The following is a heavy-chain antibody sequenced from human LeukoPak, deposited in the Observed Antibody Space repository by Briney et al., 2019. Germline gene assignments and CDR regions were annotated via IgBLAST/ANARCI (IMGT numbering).Heavy chain of an antibody. CDR1: GFTFSSYA. Sequence: PGGSLRLSCAASGFTFSSYAMSWVRQAPGKGLEWVSAISGSGGSTYYADSVKGRFTISRDNSKNTLYLQMNSLRAEDTAVYYCAKDKIGYGDYENYFDYWGQGTLVTVSS. D-gene: IGHD4-17*01. CDR3: AKDKIGYGDYENYFDY. J-gene: IGHJ4*02. CDR2: ISGSGGST. V-gene: IGHV3-23*01.